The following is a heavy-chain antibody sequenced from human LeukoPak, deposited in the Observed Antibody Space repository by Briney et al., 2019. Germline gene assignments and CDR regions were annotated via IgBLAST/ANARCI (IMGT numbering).Heavy chain of an antibody. V-gene: IGHV3-23*01. J-gene: IGHJ4*02. CDR1: GFTFSGYA. CDR3: ARDSSVPYGITD. CDR2: ISGSDGNT. D-gene: IGHD4-17*01. Sequence: GGSLRLSCAASGFTFSGYAMSWVRQAPGKGLEWVSAISGSDGNTFYADSVKGRFTISRDNSKNTLSLQMSNLRAEDTALYYCARDSSVPYGITDWGQGTLVTVSS.